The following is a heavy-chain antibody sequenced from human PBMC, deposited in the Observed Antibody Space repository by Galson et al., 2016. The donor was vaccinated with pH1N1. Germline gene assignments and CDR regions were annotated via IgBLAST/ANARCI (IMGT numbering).Heavy chain of an antibody. CDR3: ARARQPGWASYYYGMDV. J-gene: IGHJ6*02. V-gene: IGHV3-74*01. D-gene: IGHD6-19*01. CDR1: GFTFSSYW. CDR2: INSDGSST. Sequence: SLRLSCAASGFTFSSYWMHWVRQAPGKGLVWVSRINSDGSSTSYADSVKGRFTISRDNAKNTLYLQMNSLRAEDTAVYYCARARQPGWASYYYGMDVWGQGTTVTVSS.